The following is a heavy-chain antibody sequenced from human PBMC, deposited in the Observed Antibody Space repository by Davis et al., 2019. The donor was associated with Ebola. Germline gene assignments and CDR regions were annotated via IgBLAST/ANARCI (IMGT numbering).Heavy chain of an antibody. J-gene: IGHJ4*02. V-gene: IGHV3-53*01. CDR3: ARDMGLWFGELGGYFDY. CDR1: GFTVSSNY. Sequence: GGSLRLSCAASGFTVSSNYMSWVRQAPGKGLEWVSVIYSGGSTYYADSVKGRFTISRDNSKNTLYLQMNSLRAEDTAVYYCARDMGLWFGELGGYFDYWGQGTLVTVSS. D-gene: IGHD3-10*01. CDR2: IYSGGST.